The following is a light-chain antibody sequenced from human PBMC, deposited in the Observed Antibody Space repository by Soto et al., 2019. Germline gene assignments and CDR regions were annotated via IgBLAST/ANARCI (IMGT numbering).Light chain of an antibody. Sequence: ENVLTQSPATLSVSPGDRATLSCRASQSVSSNYLAWFQQKPGQSPRLLIYGASSRPTGIPDRFSGSGSGTDFTLAISRLEPEDFALYYCQQYGSPPFTFGGGTKVDIK. CDR3: QQYGSPPFT. J-gene: IGKJ4*01. CDR1: QSVSSNY. V-gene: IGKV3-20*01. CDR2: GAS.